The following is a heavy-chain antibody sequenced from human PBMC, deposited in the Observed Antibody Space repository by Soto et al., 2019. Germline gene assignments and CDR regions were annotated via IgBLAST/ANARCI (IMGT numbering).Heavy chain of an antibody. CDR1: GWPFSVYY. J-gene: IGHJ6*02. CDR2: INHSGNT. CDR3: ARHNYDGSGYYYYYYGMDV. Sequence: PSDSLSPTFRLFGWPFSVYYWSRIRQPPGQGLEWIGEINHSGNTNYNPSLKSRVTISVDTSNNQFSLKLISVTAADTSVYYCARHNYDGSGYYYYYYGMDVWGQGTTVT. D-gene: IGHD3-22*01. V-gene: IGHV4-34*01.